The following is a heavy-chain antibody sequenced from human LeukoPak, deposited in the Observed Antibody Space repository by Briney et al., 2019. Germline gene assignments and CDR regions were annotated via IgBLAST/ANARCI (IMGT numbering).Heavy chain of an antibody. CDR1: GFTFGDYA. J-gene: IGHJ4*02. Sequence: GGSLRLSCTASGFTFGDYAMSWVRQAPGKGLEWVGFIRSKAYGGTTEYAASVKGRFTISRDDSKSIAYLQMNSLKTEDTTVYYCTRWYYDTLTAYYKLSHFDYWGQGTLVTVSS. CDR2: IRSKAYGGTT. D-gene: IGHD3-9*01. V-gene: IGHV3-49*04. CDR3: TRWYYDTLTAYYKLSHFDY.